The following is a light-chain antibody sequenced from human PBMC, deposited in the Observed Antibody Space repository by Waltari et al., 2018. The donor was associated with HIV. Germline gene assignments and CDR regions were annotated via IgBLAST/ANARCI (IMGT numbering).Light chain of an antibody. CDR1: KLENKY. V-gene: IGLV3-1*01. CDR2: LYN. CDR3: QTWDSNTYV. J-gene: IGLJ1*01. Sequence: SYELTQPPSVSVSPGQTASITCSGHKLENKYACWYQQKPGQSPVLVIYLYNKRPSGIPERFSGSNSGNTATLTIRGTQAMDEADYYCQTWDSNTYVFGPGTKVTVL.